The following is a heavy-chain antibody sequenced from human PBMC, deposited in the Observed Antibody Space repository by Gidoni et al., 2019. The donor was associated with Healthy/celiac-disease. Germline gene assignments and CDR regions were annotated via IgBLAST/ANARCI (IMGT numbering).Heavy chain of an antibody. D-gene: IGHD3-3*01. Sequence: EVQLVQSGAAVTKPGESLKISCKVSGYSFTRYWIGWVRQMPGKGLEWMGIIYPGDSDTRYSPSFQGQVTITADKSISTAYLQWSSLKASDTAMDYCARLKYYDFWSEYYYYGMDVWGQGTTVTVSS. CDR2: IYPGDSDT. CDR1: GYSFTRYW. V-gene: IGHV5-51*01. J-gene: IGHJ6*02. CDR3: ARLKYYDFWSEYYYYGMDV.